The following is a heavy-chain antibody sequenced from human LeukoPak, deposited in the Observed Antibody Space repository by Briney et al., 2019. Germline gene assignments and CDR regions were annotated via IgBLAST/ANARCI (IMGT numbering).Heavy chain of an antibody. J-gene: IGHJ4*02. D-gene: IGHD1-26*01. CDR3: ARVRREKYLDY. CDR2: INHSGST. V-gene: IGHV4-34*01. CDR1: GGSFSGYY. Sequence: SETLSLTCAVYGGSFSGYYWSWIRQPPVKGLEWIGEINHSGSTNYNPSLKSRVTISVNTSKNQFSLKLSSVTAADTAVYYCARVRREKYLDYWGQGTLVTVSS.